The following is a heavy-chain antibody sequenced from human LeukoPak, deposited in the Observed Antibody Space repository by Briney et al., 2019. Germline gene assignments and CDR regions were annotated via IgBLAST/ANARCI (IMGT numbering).Heavy chain of an antibody. Sequence: GGSLRLSCAASGFTFSSYSMNWVRQAPGKGLEWVSSISSSSSYIYYADSVKGRFTISRDNAKNSLYLQMNSLRAEDTAVYYCARGGTHITIFGVVMEYNWFDPWGQGTLVTVSS. J-gene: IGHJ5*02. CDR1: GFTFSSYS. V-gene: IGHV3-21*01. CDR2: ISSSSSYI. D-gene: IGHD3-3*01. CDR3: ARGGTHITIFGVVMEYNWFDP.